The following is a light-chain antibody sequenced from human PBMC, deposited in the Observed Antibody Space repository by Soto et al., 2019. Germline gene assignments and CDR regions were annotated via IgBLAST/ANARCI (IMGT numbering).Light chain of an antibody. Sequence: DIQMTQSPSSLSASVGDRVTITCRASQSISSNLNWYQQKPGKAPKLLIYAASSLQSGVPSRFSGSASGTDFTLTISSLQPEDFATYYCQQTYSIPITFGQGTRLEIK. V-gene: IGKV1-39*01. CDR2: AAS. CDR3: QQTYSIPIT. J-gene: IGKJ5*01. CDR1: QSISSN.